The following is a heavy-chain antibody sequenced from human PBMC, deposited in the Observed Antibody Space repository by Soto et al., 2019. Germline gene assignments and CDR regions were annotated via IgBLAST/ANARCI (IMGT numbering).Heavy chain of an antibody. CDR2: INSDGSST. CDR1: GFTFSSYW. D-gene: IGHD3-3*02. CDR3: ASITGSLPPKAASPIFVNYYYGMDV. Sequence: EVQLVESGGGLVQPGGSLRLSCAASGFTFSSYWMHWVRQAPGKGLVWVSRINSDGSSTSYADSVKGRFTISRDNAKNTLYLQMNSLRAEDTAVYYCASITGSLPPKAASPIFVNYYYGMDVWGQGTTVTVSS. V-gene: IGHV3-74*01. J-gene: IGHJ6*02.